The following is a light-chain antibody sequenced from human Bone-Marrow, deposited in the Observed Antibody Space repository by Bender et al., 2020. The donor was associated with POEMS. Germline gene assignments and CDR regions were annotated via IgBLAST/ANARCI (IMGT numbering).Light chain of an antibody. CDR3: SSYTSGSTLVV. CDR1: TSYNY. J-gene: IGLJ3*02. CDR2: DVH. V-gene: IGLV2-14*03. Sequence: QSALAQPASVSGSPGQSITISCTGTTSYNYVSWYQHHPGTAPKLLIYDVHNRPSGVSNRFSGSKSGNTASLTISGLQAEDEADYYCSSYTSGSTLVVFGGGTKLTVL.